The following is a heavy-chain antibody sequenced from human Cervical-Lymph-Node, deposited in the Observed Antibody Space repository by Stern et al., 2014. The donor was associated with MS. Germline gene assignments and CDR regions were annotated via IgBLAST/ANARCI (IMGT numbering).Heavy chain of an antibody. J-gene: IGHJ4*02. D-gene: IGHD3-22*01. CDR2: IYPGDSDT. Sequence: VQLVESGADVKKPGESLKISCQGSGYSFTNYWIGWVRQMPGKGLDWMGIIYPGDSDTRYGPSFQGQVTMSADKSISTAYLQWRSLKASDTAIYYCARGITSIEGMGVYFDDWGQGTLVTVSS. CDR3: ARGITSIEGMGVYFDD. CDR1: GYSFTNYW. V-gene: IGHV5-51*03.